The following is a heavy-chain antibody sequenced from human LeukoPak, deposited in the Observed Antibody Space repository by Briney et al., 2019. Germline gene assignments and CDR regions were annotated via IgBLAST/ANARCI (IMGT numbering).Heavy chain of an antibody. CDR1: GYTFTGYY. CDR2: LNPNSGAA. CDR3: ARYGGSVAIFDY. D-gene: IGHD5-12*01. Sequence: ASVKVSCKASGYTFTGYYMHWVRQAPGQGLEWMGWLNPNSGAADYAQKFQGRVTMTRDTSISTAYMEVSRLIFDDTAVYYCARYGGSVAIFDYWGQGTLVTVSS. V-gene: IGHV1-2*02. J-gene: IGHJ4*02.